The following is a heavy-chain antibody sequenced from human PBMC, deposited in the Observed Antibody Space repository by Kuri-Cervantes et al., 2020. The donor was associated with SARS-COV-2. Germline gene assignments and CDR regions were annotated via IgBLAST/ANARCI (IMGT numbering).Heavy chain of an antibody. D-gene: IGHD3-10*01. V-gene: IGHV4-59*01. CDR1: GGSISSYY. CDR3: ARGWDYGSGSYYPRGDYGMDV. Sequence: SETLSLTCTVSGGSISSYYWSWIRQPPGKGLEWIGYIYYSGSTNYNPSFKSRVTISVDTSKNQFSLKLSSVTAADTAVYYCARGWDYGSGSYYPRGDYGMDVWGQGTTVTVSS. CDR2: IYYSGST. J-gene: IGHJ6*02.